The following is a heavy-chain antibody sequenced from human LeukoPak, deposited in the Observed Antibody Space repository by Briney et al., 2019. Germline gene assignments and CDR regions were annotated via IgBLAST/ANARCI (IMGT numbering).Heavy chain of an antibody. CDR1: GFTFSSYA. Sequence: GGSLRLSCAASGFTFSSYAMTWVRQAPGKGLERVSAITGSGTSTFYADSVKGRFTISRDNSKNTLYLQMNSLRAEDAAVYYCARDFRSGFPNWFDPWGQGALVTVSS. CDR2: ITGSGTST. CDR3: ARDFRSGFPNWFDP. J-gene: IGHJ5*02. V-gene: IGHV3-23*01. D-gene: IGHD3-3*01.